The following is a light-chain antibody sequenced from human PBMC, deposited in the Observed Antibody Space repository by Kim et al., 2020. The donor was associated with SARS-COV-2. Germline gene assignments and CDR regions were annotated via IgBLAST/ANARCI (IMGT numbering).Light chain of an antibody. Sequence: ATITCKSSHSVLSSSNNQNSLAWHQQKPGQPPRLLIYGASSRKSGVPDRFGGSVSGTDFTLTISSLQAEDVAVYYCQQYYTTPLTFGEGTRLEIK. CDR3: QQYYTTPLT. J-gene: IGKJ5*01. CDR2: GAS. CDR1: HSVLSSSNNQNS. V-gene: IGKV4-1*01.